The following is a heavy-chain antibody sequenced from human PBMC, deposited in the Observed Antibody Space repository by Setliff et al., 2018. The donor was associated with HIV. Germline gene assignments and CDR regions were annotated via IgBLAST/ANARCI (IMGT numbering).Heavy chain of an antibody. CDR1: RSTFNSHT. CDR2: INPSGGST. CDR3: ARGIAAAGLDY. V-gene: IGHV1-46*02. Sequence: ASVKVSCKASRSTFNSHTINWVRQAPGQGLEWMGWINPSGGSTSYAQKFQGRVTMTRDTSTSTVYMELSSLRSEDTAVYYCARGIAAAGLDYWGQGTLVTVSS. D-gene: IGHD6-13*01. J-gene: IGHJ4*02.